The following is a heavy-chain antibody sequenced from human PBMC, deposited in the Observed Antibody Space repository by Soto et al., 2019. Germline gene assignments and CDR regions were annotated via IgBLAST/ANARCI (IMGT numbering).Heavy chain of an antibody. V-gene: IGHV3-48*03. Sequence: EVQLVESGGGLVQPGGSLRLSCAASGFAFSSYEMNWVRQAPGKGLEWVSYISSSSSTIHYADSVKGRFTISRDNAKNSTYLQMNSLRAEDSAVYYCARAAGIMTRGFHGMDVWGQGTTVTVSS. CDR3: ARAAGIMTRGFHGMDV. J-gene: IGHJ6*02. CDR1: GFAFSSYE. D-gene: IGHD3-10*01. CDR2: ISSSSSTI.